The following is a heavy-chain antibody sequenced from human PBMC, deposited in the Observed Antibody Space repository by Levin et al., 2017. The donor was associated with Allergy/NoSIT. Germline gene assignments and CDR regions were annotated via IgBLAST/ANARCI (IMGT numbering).Heavy chain of an antibody. CDR3: AKDRDYGDYSDY. V-gene: IGHV3-23*01. CDR2: ISGSGGST. J-gene: IGHJ4*02. Sequence: GESLKISCAASGFTLSSYAMSWVRQAPGKGLEWVSAISGSGGSTYYADSVKGRFTISRDNSKNTLYLQMNSLRAEDTAVYYCAKDRDYGDYSDYWGQGTLVTVSS. CDR1: GFTLSSYA. D-gene: IGHD4-17*01.